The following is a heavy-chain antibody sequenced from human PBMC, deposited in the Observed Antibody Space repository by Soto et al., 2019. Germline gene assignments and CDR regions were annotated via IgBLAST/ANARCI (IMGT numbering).Heavy chain of an antibody. CDR3: ARGSVVVAAFSNYYYYGMAV. D-gene: IGHD2-15*01. Sequence: SETLSLTCAVYGGSFSGYYWSWIRQPPGKGLEWIGEINHSGSTNYNPSLKSRVTISVDTSKNQFSLKLSSVTAADTAVYYCARGSVVVAAFSNYYYYGMAVWGQGTTVTVSS. CDR1: GGSFSGYY. V-gene: IGHV4-34*01. J-gene: IGHJ6*02. CDR2: INHSGST.